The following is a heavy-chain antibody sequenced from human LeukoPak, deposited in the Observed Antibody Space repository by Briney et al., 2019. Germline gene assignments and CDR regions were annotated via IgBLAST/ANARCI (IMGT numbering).Heavy chain of an antibody. Sequence: SETLSLTCTVSGGSISSSSYYWGWIRRPPGKGLEWIGSIYYSGSTYYNPSLKSRVTISVDTSKNQFSLKLSSVTAADTAMYYCARHGGIAARSNWFDPWGQGTLVTVSS. CDR3: ARHGGIAARSNWFDP. D-gene: IGHD6-6*01. V-gene: IGHV4-39*01. J-gene: IGHJ5*02. CDR1: GGSISSSSYY. CDR2: IYYSGST.